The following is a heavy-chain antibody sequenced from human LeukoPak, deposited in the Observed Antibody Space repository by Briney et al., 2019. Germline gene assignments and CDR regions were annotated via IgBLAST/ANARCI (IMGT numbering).Heavy chain of an antibody. CDR2: IYYSGST. CDR3: ARHVGHYDFWSGYYSYYMDV. Sequence: TSETLSLTCTVSGGSISSYYWSWIRQPPGKGLEWIGYIYYSGSTNYNPSLKSRVTVSVDTSKNQFSLKLSSVTAADTAVYYCARHVGHYDFWSGYYSYYMDVWGKGTTVTVSS. V-gene: IGHV4-59*08. J-gene: IGHJ6*03. CDR1: GGSISSYY. D-gene: IGHD3-3*01.